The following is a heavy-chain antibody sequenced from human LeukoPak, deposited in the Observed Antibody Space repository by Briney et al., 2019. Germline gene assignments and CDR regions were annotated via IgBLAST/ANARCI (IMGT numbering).Heavy chain of an antibody. CDR3: ASLTYYDILTGPFDY. Sequence: GGSLRLSCAASGFSFSGYWMSWVRQAPGKGLEWVANIKKDDGSEKYYADSVTGRFTISRDNAKNSLYLQMNSLRAEDTAVYYCASLTYYDILTGPFDYWGQGTLVTVSS. CDR2: IKKDDGSEK. J-gene: IGHJ4*02. CDR1: GFSFSGYW. D-gene: IGHD3-9*01. V-gene: IGHV3-7*03.